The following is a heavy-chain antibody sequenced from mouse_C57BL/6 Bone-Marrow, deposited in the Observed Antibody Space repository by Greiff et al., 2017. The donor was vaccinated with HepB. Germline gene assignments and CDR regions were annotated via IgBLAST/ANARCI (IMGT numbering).Heavy chain of an antibody. CDR3: ARMGYGSSLAWFAY. CDR1: GYTFTNYW. Sequence: VQLVESGAELVRPGTSVKMSCKASGYTFTNYWIGWAKQRPGHGLEWIGDIYPGGGYTNYNEKFKGKATLTADKSSSTAYMQFSSLTSEDSAIYYCARMGYGSSLAWFAYWGQGTLVTVSA. V-gene: IGHV1-63*01. D-gene: IGHD1-1*01. J-gene: IGHJ3*01. CDR2: IYPGGGYT.